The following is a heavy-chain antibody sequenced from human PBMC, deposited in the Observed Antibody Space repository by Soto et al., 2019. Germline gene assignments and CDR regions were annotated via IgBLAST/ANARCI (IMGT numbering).Heavy chain of an antibody. V-gene: IGHV6-1*01. CDR2: TYFRSRWYN. CDR3: ARYLYSGYSNYDYYIHF. CDR1: GDSVSSNTAA. J-gene: IGHJ6*03. D-gene: IGHD5-12*01. Sequence: PSQTISLTCAISGDSVSSNTAAWHWIRQSPSRGLEWLGRTYFRSRWYNDYAVSVKSRITINADTSKNQFSLHLNSVRPEDTAVYYCARYLYSGYSNYDYYIHFWSKGTSVTVSS.